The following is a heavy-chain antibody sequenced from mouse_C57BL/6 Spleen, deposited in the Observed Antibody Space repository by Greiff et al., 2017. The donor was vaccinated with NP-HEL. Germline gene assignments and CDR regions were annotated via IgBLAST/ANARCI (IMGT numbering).Heavy chain of an antibody. Sequence: VQLKESGAELVKPGASVKISCKASGYAFSSYWMNWVKQRPGKGLEWFGQIYPGDGDTNYNGKFKGKATLTADKSSSTAYMQLSSLTSEDSAVYFCARDYGSSGWYFDVWGTGTTVTVSS. V-gene: IGHV1-80*01. CDR3: ARDYGSSGWYFDV. CDR2: IYPGDGDT. J-gene: IGHJ1*03. CDR1: GYAFSSYW. D-gene: IGHD1-1*01.